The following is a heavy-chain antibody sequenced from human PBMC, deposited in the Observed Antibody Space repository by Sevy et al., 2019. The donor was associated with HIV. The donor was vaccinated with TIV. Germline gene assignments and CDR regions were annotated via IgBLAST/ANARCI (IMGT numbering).Heavy chain of an antibody. CDR1: RFTFSSSS. CDR3: ARFVSLGY. CDR2: ISQGGSEE. D-gene: IGHD6-13*01. J-gene: IGHJ4*02. V-gene: IGHV3-7*01. Sequence: GGSLRLSCAASRFTFSSSSMTWVRQAPGKGLEWVATISQGGSEEYYVDSVKGRFTISRDNAKNSLYLQMNSLSAVDTAVYFCARFVSLGYWGQGTLVTVSS.